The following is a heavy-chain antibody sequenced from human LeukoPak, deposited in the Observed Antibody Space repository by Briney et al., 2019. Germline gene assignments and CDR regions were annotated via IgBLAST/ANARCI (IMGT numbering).Heavy chain of an antibody. Sequence: GGSLRLSCAASGFTFSSYGMHWVRQAPGKGLEWVAVISYDGSNKYYADSVKGRFTISRDNSKNTLYLQMNSLRAEDTAVYYCAKENRLRGIAVAHYYFDYWGQGTLVTVSS. CDR2: ISYDGSNK. J-gene: IGHJ4*02. D-gene: IGHD6-19*01. V-gene: IGHV3-30*18. CDR3: AKENRLRGIAVAHYYFDY. CDR1: GFTFSSYG.